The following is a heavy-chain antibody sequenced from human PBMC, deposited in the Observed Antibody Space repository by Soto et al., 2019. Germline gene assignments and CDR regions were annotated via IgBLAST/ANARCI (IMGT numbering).Heavy chain of an antibody. J-gene: IGHJ6*02. V-gene: IGHV3-21*01. CDR3: ARDRTVVLPTASYYMDV. CDR2: ISSSGYDI. D-gene: IGHD1-1*01. CDR1: GFTFSSYG. Sequence: PGGSLRLSCAASGFTFSSYGMNWVRLAPGKGLEWVSSISSSGYDISYADSVRGRFTISRDNAKTSVFLQMNRLRAEDTAVYYCARDRTVVLPTASYYMDVWGQGTTVTVS.